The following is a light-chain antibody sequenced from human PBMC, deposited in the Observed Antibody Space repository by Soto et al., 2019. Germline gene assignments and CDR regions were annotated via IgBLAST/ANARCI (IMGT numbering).Light chain of an antibody. CDR2: DVS. CDR3: SAYTSSSPLSTYV. CDR1: SSDVGGYNY. V-gene: IGLV2-14*03. J-gene: IGLJ1*01. Sequence: QSALTQPASVSGSPGQSITISCTGTSSDVGGYNYVSWYQHHPGKAPKLMIYDVSNRPSGVYNRFSGSKSGNTASLIISGLQDEDEADYYCSAYTSSSPLSTYVFGTGTKLTVL.